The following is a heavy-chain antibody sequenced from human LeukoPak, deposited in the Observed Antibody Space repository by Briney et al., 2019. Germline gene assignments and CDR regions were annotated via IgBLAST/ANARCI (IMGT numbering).Heavy chain of an antibody. CDR2: MDPVSGGT. D-gene: IGHD2-15*01. Sequence: GASVKVSCKAPGYTFTAYYIHWVRQAPGQRLEWMGWMDPVSGGTNYAQRFQGRVTMTRDSSISTAYMQLSSLRSDDTADTAVYYCARGVGSSWLDPWGQGTLVTVSS. CDR3: ARGVGSSWLDP. CDR1: GYTFTAYY. J-gene: IGHJ5*02. V-gene: IGHV1-2*02.